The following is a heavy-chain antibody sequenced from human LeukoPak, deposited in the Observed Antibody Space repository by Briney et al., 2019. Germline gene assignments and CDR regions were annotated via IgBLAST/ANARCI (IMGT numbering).Heavy chain of an antibody. Sequence: GGSLRLSCAASGFTFSSYGMHWVRQAPGKGLEWVAVISYDGSNKYYADSVKGRFTISRDNSKNTLYLQMNSLRAEDTAVYYCARDRATMILAFDYWGQGTLVTVSS. V-gene: IGHV3-30*19. CDR2: ISYDGSNK. CDR3: ARDRATMILAFDY. J-gene: IGHJ4*02. D-gene: IGHD3-22*01. CDR1: GFTFSSYG.